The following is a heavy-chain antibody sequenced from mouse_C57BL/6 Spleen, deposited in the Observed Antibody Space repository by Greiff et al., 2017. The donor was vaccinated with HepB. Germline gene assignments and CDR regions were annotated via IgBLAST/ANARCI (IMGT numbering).Heavy chain of an antibody. CDR1: GFTFSSYA. CDR3: ARDYCLDY. CDR2: ISDGGSYT. Sequence: EVKLMESGGGLVKPGGSLKLSCAASGFTFSSYAMSWVRQTPEKRLEWVATISDGGSYTYYPDNVKGRFTISRDNAKNNLYLQMSHLKSEDTAMYYCARDYCLDYWGQGTTLTVSS. V-gene: IGHV5-4*01. J-gene: IGHJ2*01.